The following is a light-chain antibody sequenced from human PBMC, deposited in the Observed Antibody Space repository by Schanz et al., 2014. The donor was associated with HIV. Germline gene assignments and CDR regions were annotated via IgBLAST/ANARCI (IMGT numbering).Light chain of an antibody. Sequence: QSALTQPPSASGSPGQSVTISCTGTSGDVGSYNYVSWYQQHPGKAPKLMIYDVSNRPSGVSNRFSGSKSGVTASLTISGLQSEDEADYYCTSYAGRNGLVFGGGTQLTVL. V-gene: IGLV2-14*03. CDR1: SGDVGSYNY. CDR2: DVS. CDR3: TSYAGRNGLV. J-gene: IGLJ7*01.